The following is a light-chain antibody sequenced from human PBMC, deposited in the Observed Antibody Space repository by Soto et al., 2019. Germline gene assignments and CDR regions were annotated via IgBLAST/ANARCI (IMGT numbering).Light chain of an antibody. V-gene: IGKV3-11*01. J-gene: IGKJ4*01. CDR3: QQRSNWQTLT. CDR2: DAS. Sequence: EIVLTQSPATLSLSPGERATLSCRASQSVSSYLAWYQQKPGQAPRLLIYDASNRATGIPARFSGSGSGTDFPLTISSLEPEDFEVYYCQQRSNWQTLTFGGGTKVEIK. CDR1: QSVSSY.